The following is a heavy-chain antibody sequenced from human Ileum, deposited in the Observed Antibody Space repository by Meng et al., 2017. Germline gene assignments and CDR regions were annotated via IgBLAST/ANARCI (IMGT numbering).Heavy chain of an antibody. J-gene: IGHJ4*02. V-gene: IGHV3-53*01. CDR3: ASPGRGYYDSSGYYNY. D-gene: IGHD3-22*01. Sequence: GGSLRLSCAASGIIVSTNYMSWVRQAPGKGLEWVSIMFSDGNTYYADSVKGRFTISRDNSKNTVSIQMNSLRAGDTAVYYCASPGRGYYDSSGYYNYWGQGTLVTVSS. CDR1: GIIVSTNY. CDR2: MFSDGNT.